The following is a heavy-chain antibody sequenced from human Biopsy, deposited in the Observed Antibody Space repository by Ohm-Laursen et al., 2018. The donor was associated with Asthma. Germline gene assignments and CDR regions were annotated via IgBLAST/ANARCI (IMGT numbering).Heavy chain of an antibody. J-gene: IGHJ6*02. CDR2: ISVYNGNT. CDR3: ARAVDYSHYYGIDV. D-gene: IGHD3-10*01. CDR1: GYTFNSAG. Sequence: ASVKVSCKTSGYTFNSAGITWVRQAPGQGLEWMGWISVYNGNTKVAQKLQDRVTMVTDTSTSTAYMELRSLRSDDTAVYFCARAVDYSHYYGIDVWGQGTTAIVSS. V-gene: IGHV1-18*01.